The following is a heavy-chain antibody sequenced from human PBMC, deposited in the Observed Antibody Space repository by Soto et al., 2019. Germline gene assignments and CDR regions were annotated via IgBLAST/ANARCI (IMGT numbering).Heavy chain of an antibody. CDR1: GGTFSSYA. D-gene: IGHD3-22*01. CDR2: IIPIFGTA. V-gene: IGHV1-69*13. CDR3: ARVSSSLRTGYYDSSGYKAPFDY. J-gene: IGHJ4*02. Sequence: SVKVSCKASGGTFSSYAISWVRQAPGQGLEWMGGIIPIFGTAIYAQKFQGRVTITADESTSTAYMELSSLRSEDTAVYYCARVSSSLRTGYYDSSGYKAPFDYWGQGTLVTVSS.